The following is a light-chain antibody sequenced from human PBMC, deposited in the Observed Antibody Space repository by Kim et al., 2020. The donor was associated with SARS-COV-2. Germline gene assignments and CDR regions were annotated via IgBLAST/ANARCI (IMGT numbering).Light chain of an antibody. CDR1: QSVSSW. J-gene: IGKJ2*01. V-gene: IGKV1-5*03. CDR2: KAS. Sequence: DVRMTQSPSTLSASVGDRVTITCRASQSVSSWLAWYQQRPGKAPNLLIYKASYLQTGVPSRFSGSGSGTEFTLTISSLQPDDFATYYCQQYEISPYTFGQGTKLEIK. CDR3: QQYEISPYT.